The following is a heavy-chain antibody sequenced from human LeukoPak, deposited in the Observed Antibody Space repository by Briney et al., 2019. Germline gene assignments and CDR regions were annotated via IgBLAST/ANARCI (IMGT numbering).Heavy chain of an antibody. D-gene: IGHD5-24*01. CDR3: AGQSRDGYTYYFDY. V-gene: IGHV4-38-2*02. J-gene: IGHJ4*02. Sequence: SETLSLTCTVSGYSISSGYYWGWIRQPPGKGLEWIGSIYHSGSTYYNPSLKSRVTISVDTSKNQFSLKLSSVTAADTAVYYCAGQSRDGYTYYFDYWGQGTLVTVSS. CDR2: IYHSGST. CDR1: GYSISSGYY.